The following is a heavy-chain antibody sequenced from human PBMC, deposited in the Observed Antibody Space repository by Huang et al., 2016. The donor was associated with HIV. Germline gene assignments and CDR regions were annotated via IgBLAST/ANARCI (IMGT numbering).Heavy chain of an antibody. CDR3: ARFGSYYYGSGSYLDAFDI. Sequence: EVQLMESGGGLVQPGGSLRLSCAASGFTFSTYNMNWVRQAPGKGLEWVSYITRSSGSIYYADSVKGRFTSSRDNAKNSLYLQMNSLRAEDTAVYYCARFGSYYYGSGSYLDAFDIWGQGTMVTVSS. CDR1: GFTFSTYN. D-gene: IGHD3-10*01. J-gene: IGHJ3*02. V-gene: IGHV3-48*01. CDR2: ITRSSGSI.